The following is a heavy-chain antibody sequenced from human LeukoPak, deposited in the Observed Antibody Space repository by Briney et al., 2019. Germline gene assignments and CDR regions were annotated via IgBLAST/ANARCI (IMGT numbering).Heavy chain of an antibody. J-gene: IGHJ5*01. CDR2: IFPGDSDT. V-gene: IGHV5-51*01. CDR1: GYTFTKYW. Sequence: GQSLKISCKASGYTFTKYWIAWVRQMPGKGLEYIGIIFPGDSDTRYSPSFEGQVTISADNSISTAYLQWSRLTASDTAIYYCARRPASVGGGFDSWGQGSLVTVSS. CDR3: ARRPASVGGGFDS. D-gene: IGHD2-2*01.